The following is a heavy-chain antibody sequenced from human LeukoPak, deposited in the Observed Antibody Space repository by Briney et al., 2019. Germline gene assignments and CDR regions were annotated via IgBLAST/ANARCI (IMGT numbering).Heavy chain of an antibody. CDR2: ITSSSSYI. Sequence: GSLRLSCAASGFTFDDYGMSWARQAPGKGLEWVSSITSSSSYIYYADSVKGRFTISRDNAKNSLYLQMDSLRVEDTAVYYCARDPYSGNYGAYYYYYMDVWGKGTTVTISS. CDR3: ARDPYSGNYGAYYYYYMDV. J-gene: IGHJ6*03. CDR1: GFTFDDYG. D-gene: IGHD1-26*01. V-gene: IGHV3-21*06.